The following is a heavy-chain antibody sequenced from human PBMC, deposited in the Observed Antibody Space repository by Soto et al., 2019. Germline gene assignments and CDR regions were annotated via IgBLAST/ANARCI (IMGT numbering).Heavy chain of an antibody. V-gene: IGHV1-69*01. CDR2: IIPIFGTA. D-gene: IGHD3-10*01. CDR1: GGTFSSYA. Sequence: QVQLVQSGAEVKKPGSSVKVSCKASGGTFSSYAISWVRQAPGQGLEWMGGIIPIFGTANYAQKFQGRVTITEEESTSTAYMELSSLRSEDTAVYYCASNHFGSAGYSYPFDIWGQGTMVTVSS. CDR3: ASNHFGSAGYSYPFDI. J-gene: IGHJ3*02.